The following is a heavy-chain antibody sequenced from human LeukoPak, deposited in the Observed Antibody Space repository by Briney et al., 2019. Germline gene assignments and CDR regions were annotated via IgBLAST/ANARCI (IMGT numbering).Heavy chain of an antibody. J-gene: IGHJ6*02. CDR1: GGSFSGYY. Sequence: SETLSLTCAVYGGSFSGYYWSWIRQPPGEGLEWIGEINHSGSTNYNPSLKSRVTISVDTSKNQFSLKLSSVTAADTAVYYCARARSSGWSRYYYYGMDVWGQGTTVTVSS. CDR2: INHSGST. CDR3: ARARSSGWSRYYYYGMDV. D-gene: IGHD6-19*01. V-gene: IGHV4-34*01.